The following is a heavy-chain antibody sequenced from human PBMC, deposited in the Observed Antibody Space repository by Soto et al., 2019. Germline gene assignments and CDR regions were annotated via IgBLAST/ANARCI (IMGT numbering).Heavy chain of an antibody. CDR2: IVVGSGNT. CDR1: QLTLNRSG. D-gene: IGHD3-16*01. Sequence: VACTAHQLTLNRSGIHWVRQARGQRLEWIGWIVVGSGNTNYAQKFQERVTITRDVSTNTAYMELTSLRSEDTAVDYYGDDHALTDRHTWDQRWG. V-gene: IGHV1-58*02. J-gene: IGHJ1*01. CDR3: GDDHALTDRHTWDQR.